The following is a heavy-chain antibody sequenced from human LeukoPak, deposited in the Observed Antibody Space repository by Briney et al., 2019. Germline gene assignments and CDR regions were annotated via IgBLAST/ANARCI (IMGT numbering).Heavy chain of an antibody. V-gene: IGHV1-18*01. CDR1: GYTFTSYG. J-gene: IGHJ4*02. CDR2: ISAYNGNT. CDR3: ARVGLIRGVIINFDY. Sequence: ASVKVSCKASGYTFTSYGISWVRQAPGQGLEWMGWISAYNGNTNYAQKFQGRATMTTDKSTSTAYMELSSLRSEDTAVYYCARVGLIRGVIINFDYWGQGTLVTVSS. D-gene: IGHD3-10*01.